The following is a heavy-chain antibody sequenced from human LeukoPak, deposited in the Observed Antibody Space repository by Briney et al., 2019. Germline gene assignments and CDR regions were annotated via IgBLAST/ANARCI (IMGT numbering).Heavy chain of an antibody. CDR3: AELGITMIGGV. V-gene: IGHV3-48*03. D-gene: IGHD3-10*02. J-gene: IGHJ6*04. CDR2: ISSGSTI. Sequence: GGSLRLSCAASGFIFSRYGMTWVRQAPGKGLEWVSYISSGSTIYYADSVKGRFTISRDNAKNSLYLQMNSLRAKDTAVYYCAELGITMIGGVWGKGTTVTISS. CDR1: GFIFSRYG.